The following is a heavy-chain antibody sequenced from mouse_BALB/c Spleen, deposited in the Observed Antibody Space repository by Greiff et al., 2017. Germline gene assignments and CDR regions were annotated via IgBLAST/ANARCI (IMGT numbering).Heavy chain of an antibody. CDR2: ISYSGST. D-gene: IGHD2-3*01. V-gene: IGHV3-2*02. Sequence: EVKLMESGPGLVKPSQSLSLSCTVTGYSITSDYAWNWIRQFPGNQLEWMGYISYSGSTSYNPSLKSRISITRDTSKNQFFLQLNSVTTEDTATYYCARYDGYLMDYWGQGTSVTVSA. CDR3: ARYDGYLMDY. J-gene: IGHJ4*01. CDR1: GYSITSDYA.